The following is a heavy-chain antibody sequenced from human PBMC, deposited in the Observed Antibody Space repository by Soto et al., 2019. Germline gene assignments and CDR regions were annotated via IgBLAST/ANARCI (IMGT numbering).Heavy chain of an antibody. Sequence: EVQLLESGGGLVQPGGSLRLSCADSGFTFSTYAVSWVRQAPGKGLDWVSGVGGSGSSTYYADSVKGRFTISRDNSKNTLYLQMNSLRAEDTAVYYCAKHLRAAPAPFDYWGQGTLVTVSS. V-gene: IGHV3-23*01. CDR1: GFTFSTYA. CDR3: AKHLRAAPAPFDY. D-gene: IGHD6-13*01. J-gene: IGHJ4*02. CDR2: VGGSGSST.